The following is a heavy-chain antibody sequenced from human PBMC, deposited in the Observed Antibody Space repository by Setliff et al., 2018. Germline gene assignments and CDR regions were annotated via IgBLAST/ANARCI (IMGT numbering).Heavy chain of an antibody. D-gene: IGHD3-22*01. J-gene: IGHJ3*01. Sequence: SATLSLTCAVSGYSISNGFYWGWIRQSPVKGLEWIGSLFDSGSAYYSPSLKSRASISLDASKNQFALKLTSATAADTAVYYCARDPHYDPTYSLPGHAFDFWGQGIMVTVS. CDR1: GYSISNGFY. V-gene: IGHV4-38-2*02. CDR2: LFDSGSA. CDR3: ARDPHYDPTYSLPGHAFDF.